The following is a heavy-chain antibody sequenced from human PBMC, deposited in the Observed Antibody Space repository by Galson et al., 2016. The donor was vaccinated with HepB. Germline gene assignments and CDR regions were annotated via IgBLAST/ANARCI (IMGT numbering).Heavy chain of an antibody. D-gene: IGHD3-10*01. CDR1: GGSISSSGYY. CDR3: ARRGPTYYYGMDV. V-gene: IGHV4-39*01. Sequence: ETLSLTCTVSGGSISSSGYYWGWIRQPPGRGLEWIGSIYHSGGTYYNPSLKSRVTISVDTSKNQFSLKLSSVTAADTAVYFCARRGPTYYYGMDVWGQGTTVTVSS. J-gene: IGHJ6*02. CDR2: IYHSGGT.